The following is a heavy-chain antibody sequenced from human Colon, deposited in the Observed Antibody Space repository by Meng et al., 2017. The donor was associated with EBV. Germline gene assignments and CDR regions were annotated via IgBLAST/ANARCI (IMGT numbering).Heavy chain of an antibody. D-gene: IGHD4-17*01. Sequence: QVQLQESGPGLVKPSQTLSLTCTVSGGSISSGDYYWSWIRQPPGKGLEWIGEIYHSGRTNYNPSVKSRVSMSVDKSQNHFSLRLSSVTAADTAVYYCTTLYGDSISWGQGTLFNVSP. CDR2: IYHSGRT. CDR3: TTLYGDSIS. J-gene: IGHJ4*02. V-gene: IGHV4-30-4*03. CDR1: GGSISSGDYY.